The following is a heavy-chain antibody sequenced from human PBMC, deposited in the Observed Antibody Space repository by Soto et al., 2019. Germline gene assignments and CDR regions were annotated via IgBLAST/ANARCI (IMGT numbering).Heavy chain of an antibody. V-gene: IGHV3-21*01. CDR1: GFTFSSYS. Sequence: EVQLVESGGGLVKPGGSLRLSCAASGFTFSSYSMNWVRQAPGKGLEWVSSISSSSSYIYYADSVKGRFTISRDNAKNSLYLQMNSLRAEDTAVYYCAREEDTMRRGLTYYGMDVWGQGTTVTVSS. J-gene: IGHJ6*02. D-gene: IGHD3-22*01. CDR2: ISSSSSYI. CDR3: AREEDTMRRGLTYYGMDV.